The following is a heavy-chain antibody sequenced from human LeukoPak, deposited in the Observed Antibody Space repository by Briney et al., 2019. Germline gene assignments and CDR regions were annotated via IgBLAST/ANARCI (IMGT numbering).Heavy chain of an antibody. CDR3: ARGGRDGDYYYYMDV. CDR2: ISYDGSNE. Sequence: PGGSLRLSCAASGFTFSSYVMHWVRQAPGKGLEWVAIISYDGSNEYYADSVKGRFTISRDNSKNTLYLQMNSLRAADTAVYYCARGGRDGDYYYYMDVWGKGTTVTVSS. J-gene: IGHJ6*03. CDR1: GFTFSSYV. V-gene: IGHV3-30*04. D-gene: IGHD3-10*01.